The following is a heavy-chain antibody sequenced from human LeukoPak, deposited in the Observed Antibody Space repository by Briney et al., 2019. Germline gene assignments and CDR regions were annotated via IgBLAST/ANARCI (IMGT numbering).Heavy chain of an antibody. CDR1: GFTFSSYA. CDR3: AKVSGYYDFWSGYLMDAFDI. V-gene: IGHV3-23*01. Sequence: GALRLSCAASGFTFSSYAMSWVRQAPGKGLEWVSAISGSGGSTYYADSVKGRFTISRDNSKNTLYLQMNSLRAEDTAVYYCAKVSGYYDFWSGYLMDAFDIWGQGTMVTVSS. D-gene: IGHD3-3*01. J-gene: IGHJ3*02. CDR2: ISGSGGST.